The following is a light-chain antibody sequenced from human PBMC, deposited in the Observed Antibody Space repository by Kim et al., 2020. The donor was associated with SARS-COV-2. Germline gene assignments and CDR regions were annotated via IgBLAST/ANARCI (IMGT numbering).Light chain of an antibody. CDR3: QAWDSSTVV. Sequence: VSPGQPARITCSGDRLGDKYACWYQQKPGQSPVLVINQDNKRPSGIPERFSGSNSGNTATLTISGTQAMDEADYYCQAWDSSTVVFGGGTQLTVL. J-gene: IGLJ2*01. CDR1: RLGDKY. V-gene: IGLV3-1*01. CDR2: QDN.